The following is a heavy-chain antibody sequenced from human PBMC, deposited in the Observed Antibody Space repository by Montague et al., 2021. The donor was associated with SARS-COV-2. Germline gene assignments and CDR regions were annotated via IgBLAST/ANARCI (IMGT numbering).Heavy chain of an antibody. CDR1: GGSISAGYY. CDR2: IYYSGST. Sequence: TRSLTCTVSGGSISAGYYWTWIRQIPGKGLEWIGYIYYSGSTYYNPSLKSRVIMSIDTSKHQFSLKVSSVTAADTAAYFCASAIAVADTHYYYYGMDVGGQGTTVTVSS. V-gene: IGHV4-31*03. J-gene: IGHJ6*02. CDR3: ASAIAVADTHYYYYGMDV. D-gene: IGHD6-19*01.